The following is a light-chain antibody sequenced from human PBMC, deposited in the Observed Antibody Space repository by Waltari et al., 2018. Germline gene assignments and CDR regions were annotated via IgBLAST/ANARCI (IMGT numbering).Light chain of an antibody. CDR3: QQHSNYWT. CDR2: KAS. CDR1: QNLNSW. V-gene: IGKV1-5*03. J-gene: IGKJ1*01. Sequence: DLQMTQSPSTLSASVGDRGTITCRASQNLNSWLAWYQQKPGKAPKLLIYKASSLESGVPSRFSGSGSGTEFTLTISSLQPDDFATYYCQQHSNYWTFGQGTKVEIK.